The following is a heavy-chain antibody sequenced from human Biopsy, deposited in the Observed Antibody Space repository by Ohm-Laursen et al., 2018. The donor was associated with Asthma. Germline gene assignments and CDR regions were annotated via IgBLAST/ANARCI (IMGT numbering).Heavy chain of an antibody. CDR1: GVSISSTNW. CDR3: ANYGDGSS. Sequence: TLSLTCAVSGVSISSTNWWSWVRQPPGKGLEWIGEIYHSGSTNYNPSLQSRVGISVDKSKNQFSLKVRSVTAADTAVYYCANYGDGSSWGQGTLVTVSS. J-gene: IGHJ4*02. CDR2: IYHSGST. V-gene: IGHV4-4*02. D-gene: IGHD4-17*01.